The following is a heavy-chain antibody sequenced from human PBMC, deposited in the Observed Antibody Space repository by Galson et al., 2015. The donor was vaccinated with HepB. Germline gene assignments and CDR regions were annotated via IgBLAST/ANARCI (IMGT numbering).Heavy chain of an antibody. Sequence: SLRLSCAASGFTFSSYSMNWVRQAPGKGLEWVSSISSSSSYIYYADSVKGRFTISRDNAKNSLYLQMNSLRAEDTAVYYCARDLSGWELIDAFDIWGQGTMVTVSS. V-gene: IGHV3-21*01. CDR3: ARDLSGWELIDAFDI. D-gene: IGHD1-26*01. J-gene: IGHJ3*02. CDR2: ISSSSSYI. CDR1: GFTFSSYS.